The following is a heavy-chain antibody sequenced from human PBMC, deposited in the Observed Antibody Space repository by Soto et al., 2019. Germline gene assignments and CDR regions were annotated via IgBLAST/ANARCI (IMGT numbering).Heavy chain of an antibody. CDR2: VYNSGST. D-gene: IGHD2-2*01. V-gene: IGHV4-61*01. J-gene: IGHJ2*01. CDR3: AGVPLTTYFDL. Sequence: QVQLQESGPGLVKPSETLSLTCTVSGGSVSGGSYCWSWIRQPPGKGLECIGYVYNSGSTTYNPSLKSRVAIAVGTSKDQFSLGLSSVTAVATAVSSCAGVPLTTYFDLWGRGTLVTVSS. CDR1: GGSVSGGSYC.